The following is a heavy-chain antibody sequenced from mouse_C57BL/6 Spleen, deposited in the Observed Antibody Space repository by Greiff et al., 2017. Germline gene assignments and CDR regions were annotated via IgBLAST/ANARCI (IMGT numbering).Heavy chain of an antibody. V-gene: IGHV1-82*01. Sequence: VKLMESGPELVKPGASVKISCKASGYAFSSSWMNWVKQRPGKGLEWIGRIYPGDGDTNYNGKFKGKATLTADKSSSTAYMQLSSLTSEDSAVYFCARLGLLAWVAYWGQGTLVTVSA. CDR3: ARLGLLAWVAY. CDR1: GYAFSSSW. D-gene: IGHD1-1*01. CDR2: IYPGDGDT. J-gene: IGHJ3*01.